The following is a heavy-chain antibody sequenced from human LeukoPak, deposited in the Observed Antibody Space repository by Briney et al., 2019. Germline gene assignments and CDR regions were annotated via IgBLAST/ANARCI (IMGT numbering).Heavy chain of an antibody. V-gene: IGHV4-31*03. CDR2: IFYSGST. Sequence: SQTLSLTCTVSGGSISSGVYCWNWIRQHPEKSLEWIGYIFYSGSTYYNSSLKTRVTISVDTSNNQFSLRLHSVTAADTAVYYCAKDPNRYFYDSSGYFVFWGQGTLVTVSS. J-gene: IGHJ4*02. CDR1: GGSISSGVYC. CDR3: AKDPNRYFYDSSGYFVF. D-gene: IGHD3-22*01.